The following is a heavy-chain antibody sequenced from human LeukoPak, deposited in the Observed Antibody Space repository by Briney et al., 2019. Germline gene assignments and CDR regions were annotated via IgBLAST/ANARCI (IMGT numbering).Heavy chain of an antibody. CDR2: IIPIFGTA. D-gene: IGHD2-2*01. V-gene: IGHV1-69*06. CDR3: ARALVSYYYYYMDV. J-gene: IGHJ6*03. CDR1: GYTFTSYG. Sequence: ASVKVSCKASGYTFTSYGISWERQAPGQGLEWMEGIIPIFGTANYAQKFQGRVTITADKSTSTAYMELSSLRSEDTAVYYCARALVSYYYYYMDVWGKGTTVTVSS.